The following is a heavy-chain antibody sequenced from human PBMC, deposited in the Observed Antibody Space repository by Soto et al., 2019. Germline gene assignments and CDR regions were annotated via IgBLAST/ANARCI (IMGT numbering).Heavy chain of an antibody. V-gene: IGHV1-8*01. CDR1: GDTFTKYV. CDR2: MNPNSGNT. J-gene: IGHJ6*01. Sequence: HVPLVQSGADVKKPGASVKVSCKASGDTFTKYVIKWVRQATVQGIVCMGWMNPNSGNTGYAQKFQGRVTMTRNTSISTAYMARSSLRPEDTAVYYCARGRNVIDVWGQGPTVTVSS. CDR3: ARGRNVIDV.